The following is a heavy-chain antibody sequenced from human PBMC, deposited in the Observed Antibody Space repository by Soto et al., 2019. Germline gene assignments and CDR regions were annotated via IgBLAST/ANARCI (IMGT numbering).Heavy chain of an antibody. CDR3: AREWSAAGTPYSDY. V-gene: IGHV3-11*05. CDR1: GFTFSDYY. CDR2: ISSSSSYT. J-gene: IGHJ4*02. D-gene: IGHD6-13*01. Sequence: QVQLVESGGGLVKPGGSLRLSCAASGFTFSDYYMSWIRQAPGKGLEWVSYISSSSSYTNYADSVKGRFTIPRDNAKNSLYLQMNSLRAEDTAVYYCAREWSAAGTPYSDYWGQGTLVTVSS.